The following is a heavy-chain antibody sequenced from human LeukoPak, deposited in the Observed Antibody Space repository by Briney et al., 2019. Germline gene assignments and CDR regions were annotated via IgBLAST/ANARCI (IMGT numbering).Heavy chain of an antibody. D-gene: IGHD2-15*01. J-gene: IGHJ4*02. CDR1: GLSFRSYG. CDR2: ITSSGTT. Sequence: GGTLRLSCAASGLSFRSYGMGWVRQAPGKGLEWVSSITSSGTTNYADSVKDRFVISRDNSKDTLFLQMNSLRVEDTAVYYCTNTGTYSIYWGQGTLVTVSS. CDR3: TNTGTYSIY. V-gene: IGHV3-23*01.